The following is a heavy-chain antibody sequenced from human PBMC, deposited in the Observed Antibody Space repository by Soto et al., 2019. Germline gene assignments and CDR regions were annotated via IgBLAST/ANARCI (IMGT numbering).Heavy chain of an antibody. CDR1: GFSLSTSGVG. Sequence: QITLKESGPTLVKPTQTLTLTCTFSGFSLSTSGVGVAWIRQPPGKALAWLALIYWDDDKRYRPSLESRLTITKDTSKNQVVFTMTNMDSVDTATYYCAYLPCSGGSCYWFSFSGMDVWGQGTTVTVSS. V-gene: IGHV2-5*02. J-gene: IGHJ6*02. CDR2: IYWDDDK. CDR3: AYLPCSGGSCYWFSFSGMDV. D-gene: IGHD2-15*01.